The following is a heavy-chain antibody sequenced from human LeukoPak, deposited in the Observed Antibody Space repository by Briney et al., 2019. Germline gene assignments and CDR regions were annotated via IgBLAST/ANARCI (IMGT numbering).Heavy chain of an antibody. CDR3: ARDRLHYDSLTGYPAD. Sequence: GGSLRLSCAASGFTVSSNYMSWVRQAPGKGLEWVSVIYSGGSTYYADSVKGRFTISRHNSKNTLYLQMNSLRAEDTAVYYCARDRLHYDSLTGYPADWGQGTLVTVSS. D-gene: IGHD3-9*01. CDR2: IYSGGST. V-gene: IGHV3-53*01. J-gene: IGHJ4*02. CDR1: GFTVSSNY.